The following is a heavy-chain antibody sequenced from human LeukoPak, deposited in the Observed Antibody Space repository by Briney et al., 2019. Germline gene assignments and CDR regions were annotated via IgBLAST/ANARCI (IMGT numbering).Heavy chain of an antibody. V-gene: IGHV4-38-2*02. D-gene: IGHD3-9*01. Sequence: SETLSLTCTVSGYSIRSGFYWGWIRQPPGKGLEWIGNIYHSGITYYTPSLKSRVTISVDTSKDQFYLKLSSVTAADTAVYYCARAVGSFDWLPLFDYWGQGTLVTVSS. CDR1: GYSIRSGFY. CDR3: ARAVGSFDWLPLFDY. CDR2: IYHSGIT. J-gene: IGHJ4*02.